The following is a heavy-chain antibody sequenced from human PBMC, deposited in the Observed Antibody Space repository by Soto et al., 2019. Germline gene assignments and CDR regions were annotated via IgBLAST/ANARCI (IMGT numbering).Heavy chain of an antibody. CDR2: INIDGSGT. J-gene: IGHJ6*01. D-gene: IGHD4-17*01. Sequence: WGSLGFACASSVFPFSNYCMAWVRQAPGKGLVWVSRINIDGSGTTYADSVKGRFTISRDNANNTVFLEMKNLRAEDPAVYYCARDSYAPHVWGQGTTVTVSS. CDR3: ARDSYAPHV. CDR1: VFPFSNYC. V-gene: IGHV3-74*03.